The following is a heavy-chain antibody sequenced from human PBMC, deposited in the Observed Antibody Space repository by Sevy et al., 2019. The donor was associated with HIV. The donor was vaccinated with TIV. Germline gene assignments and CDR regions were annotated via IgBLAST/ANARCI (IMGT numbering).Heavy chain of an antibody. V-gene: IGHV3-23*01. CDR3: AGEGCSRPHDY. D-gene: IGHD2-8*01. Sequence: GGSLRLSCAASGFAFYEYSMSWIRQAPGKGLEWVATLSFGCGKINYADSVKGRFTISRDNSKNSFYLQMDNLRVEDTALYFWAGEGCSRPHDYWGQGTRVTVSS. CDR1: GFAFYEYS. CDR2: LSFGCGKI. J-gene: IGHJ4*02.